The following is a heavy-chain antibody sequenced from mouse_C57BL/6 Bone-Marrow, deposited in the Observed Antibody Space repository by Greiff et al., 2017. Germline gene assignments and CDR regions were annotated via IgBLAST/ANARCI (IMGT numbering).Heavy chain of an antibody. Sequence: QVQLQQPGAELVKPGASVKVSCKASGYTFTSYWMHWVKQRPGQGLEWIGRIHPSDSAPNYNQKFKGKATLTVDKSSSTSYIQLSSLTSDDSVVYCMAIPITTLVGEYLDYWGKGTSPTGSS. V-gene: IGHV1-74*01. D-gene: IGHD1-1*01. J-gene: IGHJ2*02. CDR3: AIPITTLVGEYLDY. CDR2: IHPSDSAP. CDR1: GYTFTSYW.